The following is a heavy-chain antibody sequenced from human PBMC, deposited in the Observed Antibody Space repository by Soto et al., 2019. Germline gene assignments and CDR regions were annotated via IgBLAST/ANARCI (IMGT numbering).Heavy chain of an antibody. CDR3: AGRLTTAASLDY. CDR1: GFTVSNNH. D-gene: IGHD3-16*01. Sequence: VQLVESGGGLIQPGGSLRLSCAASGFTVSNNHMTWVRQAAGKGLELVSFVHGGGSTSYADSVKGRSTISRDNSKNTLYLQMDRLRAEDTAIYYCAGRLTTAASLDYWGRGTLVTVSS. CDR2: VHGGGST. J-gene: IGHJ4*02. V-gene: IGHV3-53*01.